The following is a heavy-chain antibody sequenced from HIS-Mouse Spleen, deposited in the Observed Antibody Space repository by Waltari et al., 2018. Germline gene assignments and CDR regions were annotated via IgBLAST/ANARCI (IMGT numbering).Heavy chain of an antibody. CDR3: AKDKHHAFDY. CDR1: GFTFSSYG. V-gene: IGHV3-30*18. CDR2: ISYDGSNK. Sequence: QVQLVESGGGVVQPGRSLRLSCAASGFTFSSYGMHWVRQAPGKGLEWVAGISYDGSNKDYADSVKGRFTISRDNSKNTLYLQMNSLRAEDTAVYYCAKDKHHAFDYWGQGTLVTVSS. J-gene: IGHJ4*02.